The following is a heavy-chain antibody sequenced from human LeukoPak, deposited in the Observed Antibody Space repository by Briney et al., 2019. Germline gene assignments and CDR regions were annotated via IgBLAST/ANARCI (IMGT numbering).Heavy chain of an antibody. J-gene: IGHJ3*01. Sequence: SETLSLTCTVSGGSISSYYWSWIRQPPGKGLEWIGYIYYSGSTNYNPSLKSRVTISVDTSKNQFSLKLSSVTAADTAVYYCARDLGYTPHGVFNFGGKGKRATVS. CDR1: GGSISSYY. V-gene: IGHV4-59*01. D-gene: IGHD5-12*01. CDR3: ARDLGYTPHGVFNF. CDR2: IYYSGST.